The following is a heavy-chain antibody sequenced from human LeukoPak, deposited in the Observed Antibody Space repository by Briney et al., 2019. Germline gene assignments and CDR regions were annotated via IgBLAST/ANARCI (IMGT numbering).Heavy chain of an antibody. J-gene: IGHJ4*02. CDR3: ARVGTGYYFDY. CDR1: GGSISSYY. V-gene: IGHV4-59*01. D-gene: IGHD3-10*01. CDR2: IYYSGST. Sequence: PSETLSLTCTVSGGSISSYYWSWIRQPSGKGLEWIGYIYYSGSTNYNPSLKSRVTISVDTSKNQFSLKLSSVTAADTAVYYCARVGTGYYFDYWGQGTLVTVSS.